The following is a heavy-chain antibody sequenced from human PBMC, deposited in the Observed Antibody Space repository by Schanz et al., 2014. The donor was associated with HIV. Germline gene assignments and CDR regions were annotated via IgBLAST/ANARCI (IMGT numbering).Heavy chain of an antibody. D-gene: IGHD3-22*01. V-gene: IGHV3-9*01. CDR2: ISWNSGSI. CDR1: GFIFNDFA. Sequence: EVQLVESGGGLLQPGRSLRLSCAASGFIFNDFAMHWVRQAPGKGLEWVSTISWNSGSIAYADSVKGRFTISRDNSKNTVYLQAKSLRPEDTAVYYCAKDRNQYDSRYIGKGNYYYYYGMDVWGQGTTVTVSS. CDR3: AKDRNQYDSRYIGKGNYYYYYGMDV. J-gene: IGHJ6*02.